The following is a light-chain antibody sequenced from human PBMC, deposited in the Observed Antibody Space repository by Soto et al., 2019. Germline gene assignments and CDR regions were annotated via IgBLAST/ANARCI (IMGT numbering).Light chain of an antibody. Sequence: DIQMTQSPSFLSASVGDRVTITCRASQAISNYLNWYQQKPGKAPNLLIFGAKTLQSGVPSRFSGSGYGTDFTLTMSGLQPEDFATYYCQQGHSTPYTFGQGTKVDIK. CDR2: GAK. V-gene: IGKV1-39*01. CDR3: QQGHSTPYT. CDR1: QAISNY. J-gene: IGKJ2*01.